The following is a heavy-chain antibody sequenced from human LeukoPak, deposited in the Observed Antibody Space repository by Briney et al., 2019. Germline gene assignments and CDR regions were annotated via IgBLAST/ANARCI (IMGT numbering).Heavy chain of an antibody. D-gene: IGHD1-26*01. Sequence: ASVKVSCKASGYTFTGYYIHWVRQAPGQGLEWMGRINPNSGGTNYAQKFQGRVTMTRDTSISTAYMELSRLRSDDTAVYYCARLPPGFGATNSDYWGREPWSPSPQ. CDR2: INPNSGGT. J-gene: IGHJ4*02. CDR1: GYTFTGYY. V-gene: IGHV1-2*06. CDR3: ARLPPGFGATNSDY.